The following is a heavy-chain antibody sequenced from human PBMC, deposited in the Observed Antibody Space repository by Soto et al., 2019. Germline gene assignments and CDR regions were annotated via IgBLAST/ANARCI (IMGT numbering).Heavy chain of an antibody. CDR2: INHSGST. CDR3: ARGPNSYYYDSSGYSY. Sequence: SETLPLTCAVYGGSFSGYYWSWIRQPPGKGLEWIGEINHSGSTNYNPSLKSRVTISVDTSKNQFSLKLGSVTAADTAVYYCARGPNSYYYDSSGYSYWGQGTLVTVS. V-gene: IGHV4-34*01. D-gene: IGHD3-22*01. J-gene: IGHJ4*02. CDR1: GGSFSGYY.